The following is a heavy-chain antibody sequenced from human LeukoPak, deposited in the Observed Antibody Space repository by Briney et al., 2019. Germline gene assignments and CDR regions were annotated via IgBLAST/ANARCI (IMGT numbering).Heavy chain of an antibody. CDR2: ISSTSTYI. D-gene: IGHD6-25*01. CDR3: ARVVSAMDV. Sequence: NPGGSLRLSCAASGFTFTSYWMIWVRQAPGKGLEWVSSISSTSTYIYYADSMKGRFTISRDNAKNSLYLQMNSLRAEDTAVYYCARVVSAMDVWGQGTTVTVSS. V-gene: IGHV3-21*01. J-gene: IGHJ6*02. CDR1: GFTFTSYW.